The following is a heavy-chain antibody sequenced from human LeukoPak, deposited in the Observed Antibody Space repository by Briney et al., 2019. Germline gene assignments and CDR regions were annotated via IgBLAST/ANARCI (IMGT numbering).Heavy chain of an antibody. D-gene: IGHD6-19*01. Sequence: GGSLRLSCAASGFTFSDYYMSWIRQAPGKGLEWVSYISSSGSTIYYADSVKGRFTISRDNSKNTLYLQMSSLRVEDTAVYHCAKDRSGWSKGLDVWGQGTTVTVSS. J-gene: IGHJ6*02. CDR3: AKDRSGWSKGLDV. V-gene: IGHV3-11*01. CDR1: GFTFSDYY. CDR2: ISSSGSTI.